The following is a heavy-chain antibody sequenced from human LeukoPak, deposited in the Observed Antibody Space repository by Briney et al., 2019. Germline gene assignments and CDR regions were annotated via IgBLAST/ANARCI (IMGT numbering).Heavy chain of an antibody. CDR3: AKELRSGWYYFDY. CDR2: ISYDGSNK. J-gene: IGHJ4*02. Sequence: GGSLRLSCAASGFTFSSYAMHWVRQAPGKGLEWVAVISYDGSNKYYADSVKGRFTISRDNSKNTLYLQMNSLRAEDTAVYYCAKELRSGWYYFDYWGQGTLVTVSS. D-gene: IGHD6-19*01. V-gene: IGHV3-30-3*01. CDR1: GFTFSSYA.